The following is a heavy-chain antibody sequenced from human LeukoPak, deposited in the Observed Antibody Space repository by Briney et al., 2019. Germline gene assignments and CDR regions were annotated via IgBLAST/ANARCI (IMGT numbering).Heavy chain of an antibody. CDR1: GFTFDDYA. CDR3: ARDRRVDIVAYAFDI. V-gene: IGHV3-9*01. Sequence: GRSLRLSCAASGFTFDDYAMHWVRQAPGKGLEWVSGISWNSGSIGYADSVKGRFTISRDNSKNTLYLQMNSLRAEDTAVYYCARDRRVDIVAYAFDIWGQGTMVTVSS. J-gene: IGHJ3*02. D-gene: IGHD5-12*01. CDR2: ISWNSGSI.